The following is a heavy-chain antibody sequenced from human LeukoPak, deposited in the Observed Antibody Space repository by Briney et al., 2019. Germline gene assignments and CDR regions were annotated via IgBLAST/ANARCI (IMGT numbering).Heavy chain of an antibody. CDR3: ARDGWIGDFWSGYANWFDP. V-gene: IGHV3-30-3*01. CDR2: ISYDGSNK. D-gene: IGHD3-3*01. Sequence: GGSLRLSCAASGFTFSSYAMHWVRQAPGKGLEWVAVISYDGSNKYYADSVKGRFTISRDNSKNTLYLQMNSLRAEDTAVYYCARDGWIGDFWSGYANWFDPWGQGTLVTVSS. J-gene: IGHJ5*02. CDR1: GFTFSSYA.